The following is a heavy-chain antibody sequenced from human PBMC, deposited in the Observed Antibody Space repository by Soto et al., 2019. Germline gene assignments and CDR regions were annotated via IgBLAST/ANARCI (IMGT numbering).Heavy chain of an antibody. D-gene: IGHD3-3*01. CDR2: IYSGGST. CDR1: GFTVSSNY. Sequence: GGSLRLSCAASGFTVSSNYMSWVRQAPGKGLEWVSVIYSGGSTYYADSVKGRFTISRDNSKNTLYLQMNSLRAEDTAVYYCARDLYDWTDTPVGGAFDIWGQGTMVTVSS. CDR3: ARDLYDWTDTPVGGAFDI. V-gene: IGHV3-66*01. J-gene: IGHJ3*02.